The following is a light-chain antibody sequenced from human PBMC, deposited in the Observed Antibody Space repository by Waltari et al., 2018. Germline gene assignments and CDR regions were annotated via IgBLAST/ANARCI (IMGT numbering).Light chain of an antibody. J-gene: IGKJ4*01. V-gene: IGKV4-1*01. CDR2: WAS. Sequence: DIVMTQSPDSLAVSLGERAPINCKSSQSVLYIYDNKNYLAWYQQKPGQPPKVLISWASTREFWVPDRVSGSGSGSDCTLTSSSLEAEDVAVYYCQQYYASLLTFGGGTKVESK. CDR3: QQYYASLLT. CDR1: QSVLYIYDNKNY.